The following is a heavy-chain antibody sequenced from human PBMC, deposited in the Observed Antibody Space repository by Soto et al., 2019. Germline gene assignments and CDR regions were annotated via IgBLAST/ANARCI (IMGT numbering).Heavy chain of an antibody. CDR1: GGSISSYY. D-gene: IGHD6-19*01. Sequence: SETLSLTCTVSGGSISSYYWSWIRQPPGKGLEWIGYIYYSGSTNSNPSLKSRFTISVDTSKNQFSLKLSSVTAADTAVYYCARRIAVAGDYYYYYMDVWGKGTTVTVSS. CDR2: IYYSGST. V-gene: IGHV4-59*01. CDR3: ARRIAVAGDYYYYYMDV. J-gene: IGHJ6*03.